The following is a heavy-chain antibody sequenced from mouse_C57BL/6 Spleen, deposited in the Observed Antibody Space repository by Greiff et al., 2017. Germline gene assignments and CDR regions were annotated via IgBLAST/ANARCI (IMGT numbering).Heavy chain of an antibody. Sequence: VQLQQSGPELVKPGASVKISCTASGYAFSSSWMNWVKQRPGKGLEWIGRIYPGDGDTNYNGKFKGKATLTADKSSSTAYMQLSSLTSEDSAVYFCARGPGAYWGQGTLVTVSA. D-gene: IGHD4-1*01. V-gene: IGHV1-82*01. CDR1: GYAFSSSW. J-gene: IGHJ3*01. CDR3: ARGPGAY. CDR2: IYPGDGDT.